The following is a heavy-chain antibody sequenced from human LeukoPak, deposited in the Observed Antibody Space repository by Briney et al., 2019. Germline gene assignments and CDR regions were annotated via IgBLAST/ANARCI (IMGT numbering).Heavy chain of an antibody. J-gene: IGHJ4*02. CDR2: INPNDGDT. CDR1: GYTFTDYY. V-gene: IGHV1-2*02. D-gene: IGHD2-2*01. CDR3: ARANFLFCSSSTCLFDY. Sequence: ASVKVSCKASGYTFTDYYMHWVRQAPGQGFEWMGWINPNDGDTNYAQKFQGRVTMTRDTSISTAHMEVSRLRSDDTAVYYCARANFLFCSSSTCLFDYWGQGTLVTVSS.